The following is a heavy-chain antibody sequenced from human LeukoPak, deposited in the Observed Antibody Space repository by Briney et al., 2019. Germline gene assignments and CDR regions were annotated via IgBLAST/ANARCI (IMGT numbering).Heavy chain of an antibody. CDR2: ISSSGSTI. J-gene: IGHJ5*02. CDR1: GFTFSSYE. Sequence: PGGSLRLSCAASGFTFSSYEMNWVRQAPGKGLEWVSYISSSGSTIYYADSVKGRFTISRDNAKNSLYLQMNSLRAEDTAVYYCARGPNYDSSGYDWFDPWGQGTLVTVSS. D-gene: IGHD3-22*01. V-gene: IGHV3-48*03. CDR3: ARGPNYDSSGYDWFDP.